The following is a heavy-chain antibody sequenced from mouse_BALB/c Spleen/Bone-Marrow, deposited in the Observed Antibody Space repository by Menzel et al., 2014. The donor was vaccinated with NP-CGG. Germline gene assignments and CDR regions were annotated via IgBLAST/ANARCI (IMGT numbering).Heavy chain of an antibody. CDR1: GYTFTDNW. CDR2: IDTSDSYT. CDR3: ARGGHDFSLDY. J-gene: IGHJ4*01. D-gene: IGHD2-4*01. V-gene: IGHV1-69*01. Sequence: QVQLQQSGAELGMPGASVKMSCKASGYTFTDNWMYWVKQRPGQGLEWIGAIDTSDSYTNFNQKFMGKASLTVDASSSTAYMQVSSLTSDDSAVYYRARGGHDFSLDYWGQGTSVTVSS.